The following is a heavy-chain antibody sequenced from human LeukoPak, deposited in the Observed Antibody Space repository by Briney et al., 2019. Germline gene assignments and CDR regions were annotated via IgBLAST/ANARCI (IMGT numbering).Heavy chain of an antibody. CDR1: GGPISSGGYS. CDR3: ARGGRFLAYNWFDP. Sequence: SQTLSLTCAVSGGPISSGGYSWNWIRQPPGKGLEWIGYIYFSGSTYNNPSLKSRVTISIDTSKNQFSLKLTSVTAADTAVYYCARGGRFLAYNWFDPWGQGTLVTVSS. J-gene: IGHJ5*02. CDR2: IYFSGST. D-gene: IGHD3-3*01. V-gene: IGHV4-30-4*07.